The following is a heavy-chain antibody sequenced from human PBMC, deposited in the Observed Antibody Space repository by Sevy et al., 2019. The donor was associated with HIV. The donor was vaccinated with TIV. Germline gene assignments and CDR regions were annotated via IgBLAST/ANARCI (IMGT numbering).Heavy chain of an antibody. CDR3: ARQYCSSTSCSHPRGYFDY. J-gene: IGHJ4*02. V-gene: IGHV4-39*01. D-gene: IGHD2-2*01. CDR2: IYYSGST. Sequence: SETLSLTCTVSGGSISSSSYYWGWIRQPPGEGLEWIGSIYYSGSTYYNPSLKSRVTISVDTSKNQFSLKLSSVTAADTAVYYCARQYCSSTSCSHPRGYFDYWGQGTLVTVSS. CDR1: GGSISSSSYY.